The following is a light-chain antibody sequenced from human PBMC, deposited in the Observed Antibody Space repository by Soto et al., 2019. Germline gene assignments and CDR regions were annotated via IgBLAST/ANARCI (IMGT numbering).Light chain of an antibody. CDR2: YNN. CDR3: AAWDDSLNGWV. CDR1: TSNIGTNA. J-gene: IGLJ3*02. V-gene: IGLV1-44*01. Sequence: QAVVTQPPSASGTPGQRVTISCSGSTSNIGTNAVNWYQHLPGTAPKLLIYYNNERPSGVPDRFSGSKSGTSASLAFSGLRSEDEADYYCAAWDDSLNGWVFGGGTKVTVL.